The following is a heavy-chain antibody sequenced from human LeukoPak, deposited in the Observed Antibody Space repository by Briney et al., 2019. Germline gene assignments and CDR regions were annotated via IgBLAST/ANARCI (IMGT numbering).Heavy chain of an antibody. CDR2: ISSSGSPI. Sequence: GGSLRLSCAASGFTFSSYEMNWVRQAPGKGLEWVSYISSSGSPIYYADSVKGRFTISRDNAKNSVHLQMNSLRAEDTAVYHCAREDADDAFDIWGQGTMVTVSS. CDR3: AREDADDAFDI. CDR1: GFTFSSYE. J-gene: IGHJ3*02. V-gene: IGHV3-48*03.